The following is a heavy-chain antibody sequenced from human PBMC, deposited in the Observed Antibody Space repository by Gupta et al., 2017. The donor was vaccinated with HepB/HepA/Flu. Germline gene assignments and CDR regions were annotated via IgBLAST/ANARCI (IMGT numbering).Heavy chain of an antibody. V-gene: IGHV1-18*01. D-gene: IGHD2-2*01. CDR1: GYTFTSYG. Sequence: QVQLVQSGGEVKNPGASVNLSCKASGYTFTSYGFTWVRQAPGQGLEWIGWISAYNGKTDYAQKFQGRVTMTTETATSTAYMELRRLRSDDTAVYYWWRGGPMYYYMDVWGKGTTVSVSS. CDR2: ISAYNGKT. CDR3: WRGGPMYYYMDV. J-gene: IGHJ6*03.